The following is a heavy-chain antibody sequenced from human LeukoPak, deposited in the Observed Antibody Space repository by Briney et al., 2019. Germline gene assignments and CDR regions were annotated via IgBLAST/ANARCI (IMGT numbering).Heavy chain of an antibody. CDR3: ARVGSGSWPKHFDY. Sequence: GASVKVSCKASGYTFTGYYMHWVRQAPGQGLGWMGRINPNSGGTNYAQKFQGRVTMTRDTSISTAYMELSRLRSDDTAVYYCARVGSGSWPKHFDYWGQGTLVTVSS. CDR2: INPNSGGT. J-gene: IGHJ4*02. D-gene: IGHD3-10*01. V-gene: IGHV1-2*06. CDR1: GYTFTGYY.